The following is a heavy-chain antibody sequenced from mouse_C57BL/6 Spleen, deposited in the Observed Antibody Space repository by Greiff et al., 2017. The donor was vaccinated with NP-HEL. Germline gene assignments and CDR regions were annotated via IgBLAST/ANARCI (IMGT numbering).Heavy chain of an antibody. CDR2: IYPGDGDT. CDR3: ARGNPGAY. V-gene: IGHV1-82*01. J-gene: IGHJ3*01. CDR1: GYAFSSSW. Sequence: VQLQESGPELVKPGASVKISCKASGYAFSSSWMNWVKQRPGKGLEWIGRIYPGDGDTNYNGKFKGKATLTADKSSSTAYMQLSSLTSEDSAVYFCARGNPGAYWGQGTLVTVSA.